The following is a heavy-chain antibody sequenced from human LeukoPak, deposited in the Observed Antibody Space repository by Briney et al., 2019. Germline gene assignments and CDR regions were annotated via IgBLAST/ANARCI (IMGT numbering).Heavy chain of an antibody. CDR1: GGTFSSYA. D-gene: IGHD3-10*01. CDR3: ARDRVRFITMVRGGYYYGMDV. Sequence: GAPVKVSCKASGGTFSSYAISWVRQAPGQGLEWMGGIIPIFGTANYAQKFQGRVTITADESTSTAYMELSSLRSEDTAVYYCARDRVRFITMVRGGYYYGMDVWGKGTTVTVSS. V-gene: IGHV1-69*13. CDR2: IIPIFGTA. J-gene: IGHJ6*04.